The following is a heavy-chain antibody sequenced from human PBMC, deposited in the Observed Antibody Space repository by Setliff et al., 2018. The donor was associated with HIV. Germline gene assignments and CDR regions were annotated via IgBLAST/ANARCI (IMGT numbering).Heavy chain of an antibody. CDR3: ARQLSNSLDY. V-gene: IGHV1-24*01. CDR1: GYTLSEVS. Sequence: ASVKVSCKLSGYTLSEVSMHWVRQAPGEGLEWMGGFDPEDGETIYAEKFQGRVTMTEDTATETAYMELSSLRSEDTAVYYCARQLSNSLDYWGQGTLVTVSS. D-gene: IGHD1-1*01. CDR2: FDPEDGET. J-gene: IGHJ4*02.